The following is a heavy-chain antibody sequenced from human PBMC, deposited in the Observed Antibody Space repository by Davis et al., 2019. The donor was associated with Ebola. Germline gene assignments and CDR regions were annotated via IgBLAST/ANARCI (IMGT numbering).Heavy chain of an antibody. Sequence: GESLKISCAASGFTFSSYAMSWVRQAPGKGLEWVSRISAIGGDTYYADSVKGRFTISRDNSKNTLYLQMNSLRAEDTAVYYCARRSIAAPFDYWGQGTLVTVSS. J-gene: IGHJ4*02. CDR1: GFTFSSYA. V-gene: IGHV3-23*01. CDR2: ISAIGGDT. D-gene: IGHD6-6*01. CDR3: ARRSIAAPFDY.